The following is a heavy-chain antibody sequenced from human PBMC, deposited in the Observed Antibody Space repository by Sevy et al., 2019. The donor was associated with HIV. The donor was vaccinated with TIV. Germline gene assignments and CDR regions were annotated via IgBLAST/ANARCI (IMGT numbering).Heavy chain of an antibody. CDR1: GFTFDDYA. V-gene: IGHV3-43D*03. Sequence: GGSLRLSCAASGFTFDDYAMHWVRQAPGKGLEWVSLISWDGGSTYYADSVKGRFTISRDNSKNSLYLQMNSLRAEDTALYYCAKDGAVAGDSHYFDYWGQGTLVTVSS. CDR2: ISWDGGST. D-gene: IGHD6-19*01. J-gene: IGHJ4*02. CDR3: AKDGAVAGDSHYFDY.